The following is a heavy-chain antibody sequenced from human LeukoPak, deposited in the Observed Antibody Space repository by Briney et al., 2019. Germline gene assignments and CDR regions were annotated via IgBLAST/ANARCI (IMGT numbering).Heavy chain of an antibody. CDR3: AREGDMVRGVPPWFDP. Sequence: SQTLSLTCAISGDSVSSNSAAWNWIRQSPSRGLEWLGRTYYRSKWYNDYAVSVKSRITINPDTSKNQFSLQLNSVTPEDTAVYYCAREGDMVRGVPPWFDPWGQGTLVTVSS. V-gene: IGHV6-1*01. D-gene: IGHD3-10*01. CDR1: GDSVSSNSAA. J-gene: IGHJ5*02. CDR2: TYYRSKWYN.